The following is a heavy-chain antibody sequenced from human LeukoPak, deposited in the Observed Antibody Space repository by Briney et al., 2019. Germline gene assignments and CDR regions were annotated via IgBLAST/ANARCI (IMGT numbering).Heavy chain of an antibody. V-gene: IGHV3-23*01. J-gene: IGHJ4*02. CDR3: AKDLRLRYFTY. CDR1: GFTFSTYD. Sequence: GGTLRLSCEVSGFTFSTYDMSWVRQAPGKGPEWVSTISGSGGSTYYADSVKGRFTISRDNSKNTLHLQMNSLRAEDTAVYHCAKDLRLRYFTYWGQGTLVTVSS. D-gene: IGHD3-9*01. CDR2: ISGSGGST.